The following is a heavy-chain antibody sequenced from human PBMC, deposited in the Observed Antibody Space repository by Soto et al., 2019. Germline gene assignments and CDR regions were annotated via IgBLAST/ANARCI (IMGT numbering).Heavy chain of an antibody. Sequence: GGSLRLSCAASGFTFSNAWMNWVRQAPGKGLEWVGRIKSKTDGGTTDYAAPVKGRFTISRDDSKNTLYLQMNSLKTEDTAVYYCTTDLSVEGLRYFDWLFPGERDYWGQGTLVTVSP. J-gene: IGHJ4*02. V-gene: IGHV3-15*07. CDR3: TTDLSVEGLRYFDWLFPGERDY. CDR2: IKSKTDGGTT. CDR1: GFTFSNAW. D-gene: IGHD3-9*01.